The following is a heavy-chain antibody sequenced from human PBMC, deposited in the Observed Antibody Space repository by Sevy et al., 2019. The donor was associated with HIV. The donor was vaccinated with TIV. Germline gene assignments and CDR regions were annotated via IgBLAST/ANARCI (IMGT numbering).Heavy chain of an antibody. CDR1: GFTFSSYS. V-gene: IGHV3-48*02. CDR3: ASSGGYTGVYAFDT. D-gene: IGHD1-1*01. CDR2: ISSSSSTI. J-gene: IGHJ3*02. Sequence: GGSLRLSCAASGFTFSSYSMNWVRQAPGKGLEWVSYISSSSSTIYDADSVKGRFTISRDNAKNSLYLQMNSLRDEDTAVYYCASSGGYTGVYAFDTWGQGTMVTVSS.